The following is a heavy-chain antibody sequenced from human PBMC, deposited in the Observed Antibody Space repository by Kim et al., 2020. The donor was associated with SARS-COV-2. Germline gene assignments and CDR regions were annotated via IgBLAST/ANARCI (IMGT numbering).Heavy chain of an antibody. J-gene: IGHJ5*02. CDR2: MNPNSGNT. D-gene: IGHD6-13*01. CDR1: GYTFTSHD. Sequence: ASVKVSCKASGYTFTSHDINWVRQATGQGLEWMGWMNPNSGNTGYAQKFQGRVIMTRNTSINTAYMELSSLRSEDTAVYYCARRMGSSWSINWFDPWGQGTLVTVSS. V-gene: IGHV1-8*01. CDR3: ARRMGSSWSINWFDP.